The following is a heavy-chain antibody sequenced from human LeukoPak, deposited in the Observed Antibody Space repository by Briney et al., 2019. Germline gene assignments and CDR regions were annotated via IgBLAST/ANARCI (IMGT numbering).Heavy chain of an antibody. D-gene: IGHD3-16*02. CDR1: GFTFSSYS. J-gene: IGHJ4*02. CDR2: ISSSSSYI. Sequence: GGSLRLSCAASGFTFSSYSMNWVRQAPGKGLEWVSSISSSSSYIYYADSVKGRFTISRDNAKNSVYLQMNSLRAEDTAVYYCAKNTGIMITFGGVIVDYWGQGTLVTVSS. V-gene: IGHV3-21*04. CDR3: AKNTGIMITFGGVIVDY.